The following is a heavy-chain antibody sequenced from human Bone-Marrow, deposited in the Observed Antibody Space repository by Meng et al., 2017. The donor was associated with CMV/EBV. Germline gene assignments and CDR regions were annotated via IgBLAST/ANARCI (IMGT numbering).Heavy chain of an antibody. CDR2: IHPHRGDT. V-gene: IGHV1-2*02. CDR3: ARDNNWGPDY. J-gene: IGHJ4*02. CDR1: GYTFTAHY. D-gene: IGHD7-27*01. Sequence: ASVKDSCKASGYTFTAHYFHWVRQAPGQGLEWMGWIHPHRGDTNYAQQFQGRVTLTRDTSINTGYMELTRVTSADTAVYYCARDNNWGPDYWGQGTLVTVSS.